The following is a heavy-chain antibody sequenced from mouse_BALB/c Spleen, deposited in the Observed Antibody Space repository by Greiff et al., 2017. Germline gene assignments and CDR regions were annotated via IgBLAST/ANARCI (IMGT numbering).Heavy chain of an antibody. CDR2: ISYSGST. CDR1: GYSITSDYA. Sequence: VQLQQSGPGLVKPSQSLSLTCTVTGYSITSDYAWNWIRQFPGNKLEWMGYISYSGSTSYNPSLKSRISITRDTSKNQFFLQLNSVTTEDTATCYCARRGSPFDYWGQGTTLTVSS. J-gene: IGHJ2*01. V-gene: IGHV3-2*02. CDR3: ARRGSPFDY.